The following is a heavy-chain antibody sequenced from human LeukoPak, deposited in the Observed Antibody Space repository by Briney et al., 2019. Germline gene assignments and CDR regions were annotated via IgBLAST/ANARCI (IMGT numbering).Heavy chain of an antibody. Sequence: GGSLRLSCSASEFTFSYYAMDWVRQAPGKGLDYVSVISGNGGSTYYADSVKGRFTISRDNSKNTVYLQMSSLRPEDTAVYYCVRDSNGMDVWGQGTTVTVSS. V-gene: IGHV3-64D*06. CDR1: EFTFSYYA. CDR3: VRDSNGMDV. CDR2: ISGNGGST. J-gene: IGHJ6*02.